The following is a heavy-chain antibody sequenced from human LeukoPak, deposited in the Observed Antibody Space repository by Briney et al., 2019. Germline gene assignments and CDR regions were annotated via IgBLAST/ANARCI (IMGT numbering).Heavy chain of an antibody. CDR3: AVIGWNDDYFDY. D-gene: IGHD1-1*01. CDR2: IYSGGST. CDR1: GFTVSSDY. Sequence: GGSLRLSCAASGFTVSSDYMSWVRQAPGKGLEWVSVIYSGGSTYYADSVKGRFTISRDNSKNTLYLQMNSLRAEDTAVYYCAVIGWNDDYFDYWGQGTLVTVSS. J-gene: IGHJ4*02. V-gene: IGHV3-66*01.